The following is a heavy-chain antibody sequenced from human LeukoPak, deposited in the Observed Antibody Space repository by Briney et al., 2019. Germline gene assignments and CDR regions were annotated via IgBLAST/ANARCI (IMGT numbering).Heavy chain of an antibody. CDR2: INHSGST. J-gene: IGHJ4*02. Sequence: SETLSLTCAVYGGSFSGYYWRCSRQPPGKGLEWIGEINHSGSTNYNPSLKSRVTISVDTSKNQFSLKLSSVTAADTAVYYCARGSLGYSYGRNFDCWGQGTLVTVSS. CDR3: ARGSLGYSYGRNFDC. CDR1: GGSFSGYY. V-gene: IGHV4-34*01. D-gene: IGHD5-18*01.